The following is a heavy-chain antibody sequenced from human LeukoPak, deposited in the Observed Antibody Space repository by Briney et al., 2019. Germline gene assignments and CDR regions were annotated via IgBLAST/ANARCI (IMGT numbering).Heavy chain of an antibody. CDR1: GGSISSGGYS. Sequence: IPSQTLSLTCTVSGGSISSGGYSWSWIRQHPGKGLEWIGYIYYSGSTYYNPSLKSRVTISVDTSENQFSLKLSSVTAADTAVYYCARADSRNFDYWGQGTLVTVSS. J-gene: IGHJ4*02. CDR3: ARADSRNFDY. D-gene: IGHD6-13*01. CDR2: IYYSGST. V-gene: IGHV4-31*03.